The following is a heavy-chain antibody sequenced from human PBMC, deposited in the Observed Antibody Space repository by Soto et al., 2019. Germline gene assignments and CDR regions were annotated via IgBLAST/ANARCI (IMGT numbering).Heavy chain of an antibody. CDR1: GGTFDNYV. J-gene: IGHJ4*02. CDR3: ARRHVSSIHFLRFDD. V-gene: IGHV1-69*01. D-gene: IGHD3-3*02. CDR2: IIPSSETT. Sequence: QVLLVQSGAEAKRPGSSVKVSCKASGGTFDNYVLNWVRQAPGQGLEWVGGIIPSSETTNYAQKFQGRLTLIADVNIVYMELSSLRSDDTAIYYCARRHVSSIHFLRFDDWGQGTLVTVSS.